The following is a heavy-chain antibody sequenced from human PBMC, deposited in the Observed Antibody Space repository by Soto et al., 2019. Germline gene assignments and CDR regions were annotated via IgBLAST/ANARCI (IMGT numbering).Heavy chain of an antibody. CDR2: MSTTNAI. Sequence: VQLVESGGGLVQPGGSLRLSCAASGFTFTTYNMNWVRQAPGKGLEWVSYMSTTNAIYYADSVRGRFTISRDNAKNLLDLQMNSLREEDTAVYYCVRDSAWAFDFWGQGTLVTASS. CDR1: GFTFTTYN. V-gene: IGHV3-48*02. J-gene: IGHJ4*02. D-gene: IGHD1-26*01. CDR3: VRDSAWAFDF.